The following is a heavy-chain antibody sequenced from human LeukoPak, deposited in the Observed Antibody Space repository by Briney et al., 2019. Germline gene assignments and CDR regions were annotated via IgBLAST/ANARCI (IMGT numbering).Heavy chain of an antibody. CDR2: INPNSGGT. Sequence: GASVKVSCKASGYTFTGYYMHWVRQAPGQGLEWMGWINPNSGGTNYAQKFQGRVTMTRDTSISTAYMELSRLRSDDTAVYYCARTCYYDSSGYFDAFDIWGQGTMVTVSS. CDR1: GYTFTGYY. CDR3: ARTCYYDSSGYFDAFDI. J-gene: IGHJ3*02. V-gene: IGHV1-2*02. D-gene: IGHD3-22*01.